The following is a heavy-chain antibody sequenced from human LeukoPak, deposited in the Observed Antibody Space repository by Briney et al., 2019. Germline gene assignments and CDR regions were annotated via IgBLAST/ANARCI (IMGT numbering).Heavy chain of an antibody. J-gene: IGHJ6*02. V-gene: IGHV3-48*02. CDR3: ARDPHIVVVVAATPEGYYGMDV. CDR2: ISSSSSPI. D-gene: IGHD2-15*01. CDR1: GFTFSSYS. Sequence: PGRSLRLSCAASGFTFSSYSMNWVRQAPGKGLEWVSYISSSSSPIFYADSVKSRFTISRDNAKNSLYLQMNSLRDEDTAVYYCARDPHIVVVVAATPEGYYGMDVWGQGTTVTVSS.